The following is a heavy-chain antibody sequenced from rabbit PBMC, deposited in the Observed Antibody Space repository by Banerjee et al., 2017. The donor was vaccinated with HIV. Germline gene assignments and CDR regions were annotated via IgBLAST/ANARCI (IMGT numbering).Heavy chain of an antibody. V-gene: IGHV1S40*01. D-gene: IGHD6-1*01. CDR3: ARETDADATFTL. J-gene: IGHJ4*01. CDR2: ITAGSGST. Sequence: QSLEESGGGLVQPEGSLTLTCTASGFSFSTSYYMCWVRQAPGKGLEWIGCITAGSGSTYYASWAKGRFTISKTSSTTVTLQMTSLTAADTATYFCARETDADATFTLWGPGTLVTVS. CDR1: GFSFSTSYY.